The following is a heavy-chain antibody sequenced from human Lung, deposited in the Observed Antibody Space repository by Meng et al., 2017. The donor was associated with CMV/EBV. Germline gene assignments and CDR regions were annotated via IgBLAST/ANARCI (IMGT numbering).Heavy chain of an antibody. D-gene: IGHD6-19*01. Sequence: SVXVSXKASGGTFSSYAISWVRQAPGQGLEWMGGIIPIFGTANYEQKFQGRVTITTDESTSTAYMELSSLRSEDTAVYYCARGPGIAVAGLFDYWGQGTLVTVSS. CDR2: IIPIFGTA. CDR1: GGTFSSYA. V-gene: IGHV1-69*05. J-gene: IGHJ4*02. CDR3: ARGPGIAVAGLFDY.